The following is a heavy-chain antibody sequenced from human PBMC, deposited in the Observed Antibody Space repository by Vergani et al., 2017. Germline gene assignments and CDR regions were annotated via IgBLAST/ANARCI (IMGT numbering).Heavy chain of an antibody. CDR1: GGSISSYY. J-gene: IGHJ6*02. V-gene: IGHV4-59*01. CDR2: IYYSGST. D-gene: IGHD3-16*01. CDR3: ARLGGSDYYYGMDV. Sequence: QVQLQESGPGLVKPSQTLSLTCTVSGGSISSYYWSWIRQPPGKGLEWIGYIYYSGSTHYNPPLKSRVTISVDTSKNQFSLKLSSVTAADTAVYYCARLGGSDYYYGMDVWGQGTTVTVSS.